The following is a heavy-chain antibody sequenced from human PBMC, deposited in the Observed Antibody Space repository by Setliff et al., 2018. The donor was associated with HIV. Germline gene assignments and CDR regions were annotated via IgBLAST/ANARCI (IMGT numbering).Heavy chain of an antibody. D-gene: IGHD3-22*01. V-gene: IGHV3-21*01. Sequence: GGSLRLSCAASGFTFSTYRMNWVRQAPGKGLEWVSSISSSSSYIYYADSLKGRFTISRDNAKNSLYLQMNSLRAEDSAVYYCVRSPPPGDYDFGTYITHYWNGMDVWGQGTTVTVSS. J-gene: IGHJ6*02. CDR1: GFTFSTYR. CDR3: VRSPPPGDYDFGTYITHYWNGMDV. CDR2: ISSSSSYI.